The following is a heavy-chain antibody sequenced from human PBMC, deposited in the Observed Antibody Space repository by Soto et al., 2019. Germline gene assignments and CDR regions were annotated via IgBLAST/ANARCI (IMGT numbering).Heavy chain of an antibody. CDR1: GFTFSSYG. CDR3: AKDHSRKYEQGLFSHYYYYYGMDV. Sequence: QVQLVESGGGVVQPGRSLRLSCAASGFTFSSYGMHWVSQAPGKGLEWVAVISYDGSNKYYADSVKGRFTISRDNSKNTLYLKMNSLRAEDTAVYYCAKDHSRKYEQGLFSHYYYYYGMDVWGQGTTVTVSS. D-gene: IGHD6-19*01. V-gene: IGHV3-30*18. CDR2: ISYDGSNK. J-gene: IGHJ6*02.